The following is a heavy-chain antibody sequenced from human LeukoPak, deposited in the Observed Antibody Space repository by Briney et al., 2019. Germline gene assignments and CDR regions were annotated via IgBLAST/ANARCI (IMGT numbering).Heavy chain of an antibody. CDR1: GFTFSRYG. Sequence: PGGSLRLSCAASGFTFSRYGMHWVRQAPGKGLEWVAFIRYDGSNKYYADSVKGRFTISRDNSKNTLYLQMNSLRAEDTAVYYCAKGPFWSGYRFDYWGQGTLVTVSS. CDR3: AKGPFWSGYRFDY. CDR2: IRYDGSNK. D-gene: IGHD3-3*01. J-gene: IGHJ4*02. V-gene: IGHV3-30*02.